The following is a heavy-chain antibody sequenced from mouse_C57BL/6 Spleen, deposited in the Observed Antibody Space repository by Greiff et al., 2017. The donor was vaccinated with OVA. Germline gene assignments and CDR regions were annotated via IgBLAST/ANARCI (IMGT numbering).Heavy chain of an antibody. Sequence: QVHVKQSGAELARPGASVKLSCKASGYTFTSYGISWVKQRTGQGLEWIGEIYPRSGNTYYNEKFKGKATLTADKSSSTAYMELRSLTSEDSAVYFCASGGYDEGYAMDYWGQGTSVTVSS. J-gene: IGHJ4*01. CDR2: IYPRSGNT. CDR3: ASGGYDEGYAMDY. V-gene: IGHV1-81*01. D-gene: IGHD2-2*01. CDR1: GYTFTSYG.